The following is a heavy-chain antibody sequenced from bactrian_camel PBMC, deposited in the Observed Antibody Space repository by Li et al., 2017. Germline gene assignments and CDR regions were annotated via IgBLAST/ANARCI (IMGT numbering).Heavy chain of an antibody. D-gene: IGHD3*01. CDR2: IVRGSHT. CDR1: AFTVSSAY. Sequence: VQLVESGGGSVQAGGSLRLSCVASAFTVSSAYMGWFRQAPGKEREAVAAIVRGSHTDYHAAVKGRFTISQDTPKNTVYLQMNSLKPEDTAMYYCAAAEAGRGTWPDDDGYWGQGTQVTVS. CDR3: AAAEAGRGTWPDDDGY. J-gene: IGHJ6*01. V-gene: IGHV3S53*01.